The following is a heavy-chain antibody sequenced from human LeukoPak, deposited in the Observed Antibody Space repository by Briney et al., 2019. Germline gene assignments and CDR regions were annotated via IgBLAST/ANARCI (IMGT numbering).Heavy chain of an antibody. CDR3: ARRGGYCSSTNCYVDY. D-gene: IGHD2-2*01. Sequence: HGESLKISCKGSGYSFTSYWIGWVRQLPGKGLEWMGIIYPGDSDTRYSPSFQGQVTISADKSTSTAYLQWSSLKASDTAMYYCARRGGYCSSTNCYVDYWGQGTLVTVSS. CDR1: GYSFTSYW. J-gene: IGHJ4*02. CDR2: IYPGDSDT. V-gene: IGHV5-51*01.